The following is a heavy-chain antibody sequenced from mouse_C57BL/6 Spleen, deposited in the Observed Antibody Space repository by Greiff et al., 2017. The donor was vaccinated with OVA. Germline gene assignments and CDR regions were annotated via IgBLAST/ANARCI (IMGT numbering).Heavy chain of an antibody. CDR3: ARIAGYFDV. Sequence: EVQVVESGGGLVQPGGSLKLSCAASGFTFSDYYMYWVRQTPEKRLEWVAYISNGGGSTYYPDTVKGRFTISRDNAKNTLYLQMSRLKSEDTAMYYCARIAGYFDVWGTGTTVTVAS. CDR1: GFTFSDYY. V-gene: IGHV5-12*01. CDR2: ISNGGGST. J-gene: IGHJ1*03.